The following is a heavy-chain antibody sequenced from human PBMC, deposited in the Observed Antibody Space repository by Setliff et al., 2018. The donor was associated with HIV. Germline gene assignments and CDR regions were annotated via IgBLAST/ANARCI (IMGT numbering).Heavy chain of an antibody. Sequence: GGSLRLSCAASGITVSSNYMSWVRQAPGKGLEWVSVIYSGGSTHYADSVKGRFTISRDNSKNTVYLQVNSLRAGDTAVYYCARWAPPNHYFYYYMDVWGKGTTVTVSS. CDR1: GITVSSNY. J-gene: IGHJ6*03. CDR3: ARWAPPNHYFYYYMDV. CDR2: IYSGGST. V-gene: IGHV3-53*01.